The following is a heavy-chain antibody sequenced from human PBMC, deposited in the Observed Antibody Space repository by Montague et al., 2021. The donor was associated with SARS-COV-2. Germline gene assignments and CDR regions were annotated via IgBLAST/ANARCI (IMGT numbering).Heavy chain of an antibody. J-gene: IGHJ3*02. CDR3: AREVRYYYDRSGPGAFDI. CDR2: IYYSGST. Sequence: SETLSLTCTVSGGSISSYYWSWIRQPPGKGLEWIGYIYYSGSTNXNPTLKSRVTIAVDTSKNKFSLKLSSVTAADTAVYHCAREVRYYYDRSGPGAFDIWGQGTMVTVSS. CDR1: GGSISSYY. V-gene: IGHV4-59*01. D-gene: IGHD3-22*01.